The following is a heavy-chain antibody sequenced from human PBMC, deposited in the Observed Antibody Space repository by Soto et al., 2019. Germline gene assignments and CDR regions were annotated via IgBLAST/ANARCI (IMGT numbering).Heavy chain of an antibody. CDR2: ISAYDGDT. CDR3: ARDAAVAGNSYGLDV. J-gene: IGHJ6*02. CDR1: GHRFTSYG. V-gene: IGHV1-18*04. D-gene: IGHD6-19*01. Sequence: ASVKVSCKASGHRFTSYGFSWVRQAPGQGLEWMGWISAYDGDTKYVQSLQGRVTLTTDTSTNTAFMELRSLRSDDTAVYFCARDAAVAGNSYGLDVWGQGTTVTVYS.